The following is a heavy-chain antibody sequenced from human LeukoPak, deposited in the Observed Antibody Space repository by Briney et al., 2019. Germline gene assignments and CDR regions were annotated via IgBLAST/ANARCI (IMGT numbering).Heavy chain of an antibody. CDR3: ARDADGNFAY. V-gene: IGHV3-48*01. CDR1: GFIFSYYS. CDR2: ISSSSSTI. D-gene: IGHD5-24*01. Sequence: GGSLRLSCAASGFIFSYYSMNWVRQAPGKGLEWVSYISSSSSTIYYADSVKGRFTISRDDAKNSLYLQMNSLRAEDTAVYYCARDADGNFAYWGQGTLVTVSS. J-gene: IGHJ4*02.